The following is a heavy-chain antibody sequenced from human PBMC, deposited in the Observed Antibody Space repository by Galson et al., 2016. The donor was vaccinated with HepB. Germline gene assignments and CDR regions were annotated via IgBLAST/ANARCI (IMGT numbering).Heavy chain of an antibody. J-gene: IGHJ4*02. D-gene: IGHD2-2*01. CDR2: ISGSGGST. CDR1: GFTFSDHY. CDR3: AKCRSSDSTSCPNY. Sequence: SLRLSCAASGFTFSDHYMDWVRQAPGKGLEWVSSISGSGGSTYYADSVKGRFTISRDNSKNTLYLQMNSLRAEDTALYFCAKCRSSDSTSCPNYWGQGTLVTVSS. V-gene: IGHV3-23*01.